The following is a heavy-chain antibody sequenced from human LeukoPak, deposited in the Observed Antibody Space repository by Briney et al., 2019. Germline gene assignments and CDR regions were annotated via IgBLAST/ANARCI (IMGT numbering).Heavy chain of an antibody. J-gene: IGHJ4*02. CDR3: ARGNYYDSSGYYSRYYFDY. Sequence: SETLSLTCTVSGGSISSYYWSWIRQPPGKGLEWIGYIYYSGSTNYNPSLKSRVTISVDTSKNQFSLKLYSVTAADTAVYYCARGNYYDSSGYYSRYYFDYWGQGTLVTVSS. D-gene: IGHD3-22*01. CDR2: IYYSGST. CDR1: GGSISSYY. V-gene: IGHV4-59*01.